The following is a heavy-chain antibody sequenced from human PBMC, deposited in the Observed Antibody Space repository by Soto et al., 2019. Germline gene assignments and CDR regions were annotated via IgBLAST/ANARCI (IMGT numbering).Heavy chain of an antibody. D-gene: IGHD2-2*01. V-gene: IGHV1-8*01. Sequence: VASVKVSCKASGYTFTSYDINWVRQATGQGLEWMGRMNPNSGNTGYAQNFQGRVSMTRNTSISTAYMELSSLRFEDTAVYYCTVMSSSWYHYYGMDVWGQGTTVTVSS. CDR3: TVMSSSWYHYYGMDV. CDR1: GYTFTSYD. J-gene: IGHJ6*02. CDR2: MNPNSGNT.